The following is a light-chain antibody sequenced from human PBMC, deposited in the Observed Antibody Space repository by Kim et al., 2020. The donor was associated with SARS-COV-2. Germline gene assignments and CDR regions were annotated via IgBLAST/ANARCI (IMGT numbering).Light chain of an antibody. CDR1: QGIYNN. V-gene: IGKV1-17*01. CDR2: AAS. J-gene: IGKJ1*01. CDR3: LQANGYPRV. Sequence: ASVGDRVTITCRASQGIYNNLGWYQPKPGKAPKCLIYAASILQSGVPSRFSGSGSGTEFTLTINSLEPEDFATYFCLQANGYPRVFGQGTKVDIK.